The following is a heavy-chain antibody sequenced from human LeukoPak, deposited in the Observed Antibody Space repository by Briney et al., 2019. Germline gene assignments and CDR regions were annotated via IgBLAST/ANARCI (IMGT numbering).Heavy chain of an antibody. Sequence: PSETLSLTCTVSGGSISSSSYYWGWIRQPPGKGLEWIGSIYYSGSTYYNPSLKSRVTISVDTSKNQFSLKLSSVTAADTAVYYCARHRGYSSSADYWGQGTLVTVSS. CDR2: IYYSGST. J-gene: IGHJ4*02. CDR1: GGSISSSSYY. CDR3: ARHRGYSSSADY. D-gene: IGHD6-13*01. V-gene: IGHV4-39*01.